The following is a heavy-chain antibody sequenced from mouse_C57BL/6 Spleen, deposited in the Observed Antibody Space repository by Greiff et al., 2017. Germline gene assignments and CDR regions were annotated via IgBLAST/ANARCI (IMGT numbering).Heavy chain of an antibody. J-gene: IGHJ3*01. CDR3: ARVYGSSAWFAY. D-gene: IGHD1-1*01. CDR1: GYTFTDYY. V-gene: IGHV1-26*01. CDR2: INPNNGGT. Sequence: EVQLQQSGPELVKPGASVKISCKASGYTFTDYYMNWVKQSHGKSLEWIGDINPNNGGTSYNQKFKGKATLTVDKSSSTAYMELRSLTSEDSAVYYCARVYGSSAWFAYWGQGTLVTVSA.